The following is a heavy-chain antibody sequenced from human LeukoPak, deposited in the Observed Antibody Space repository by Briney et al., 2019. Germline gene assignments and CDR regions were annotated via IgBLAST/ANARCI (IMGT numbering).Heavy chain of an antibody. CDR2: IYYSGST. CDR1: GGSISSYY. CDR3: ARAIFGRVNYYYYYGMDV. Sequence: SETLSLTCTVSGGSISSYYWSWIRQPPGKGLEWIGYIYYSGSTNYNPSLKSQVTISVDTSKNQFSLKLSSVTAADTAVYYCARAIFGRVNYYYYYGMDVWGQGPTVTVSS. D-gene: IGHD3-3*01. V-gene: IGHV4-59*01. J-gene: IGHJ6*02.